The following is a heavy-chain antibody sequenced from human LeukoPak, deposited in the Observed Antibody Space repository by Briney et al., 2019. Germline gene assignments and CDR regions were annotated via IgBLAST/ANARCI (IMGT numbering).Heavy chain of an antibody. CDR2: INPSGGST. CDR1: GYTFTSYH. D-gene: IGHD4-23*01. J-gene: IGHJ3*02. CDR3: ARDQGGNSSAFDI. Sequence: ASVKVSCKASGYTFTSYHMHWVRQAPGQGLEWMGIINPSGGSTSYAQKFQGRVTMTRDMSTSTVYMELSSLRSEDTAVYYCARDQGGNSSAFDIWGQGTMVTVSS. V-gene: IGHV1-46*01.